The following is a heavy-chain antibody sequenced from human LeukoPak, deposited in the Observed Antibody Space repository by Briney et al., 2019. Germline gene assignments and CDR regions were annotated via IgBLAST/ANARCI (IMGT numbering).Heavy chain of an antibody. J-gene: IGHJ6*02. Sequence: GGSLRLSCAASGFTLSSYGMHWVRQAPGKGLEWVAVISYDGSNKYYADSVKGRFTISRDNSKNTLYLQMNSLRAEDTAVYYCAKAHAAYCSSTSCYYYYYYYGMDVWGQGTTVTVSS. V-gene: IGHV3-30*18. CDR3: AKAHAAYCSSTSCYYYYYYYGMDV. CDR1: GFTLSSYG. D-gene: IGHD2-2*01. CDR2: ISYDGSNK.